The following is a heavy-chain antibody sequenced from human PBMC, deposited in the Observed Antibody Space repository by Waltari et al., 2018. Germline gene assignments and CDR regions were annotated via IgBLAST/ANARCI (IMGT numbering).Heavy chain of an antibody. Sequence: QVQLVQSGAEVTRPGASVEVSCKASGYTFTSYYMHWVRQAPGQGLEWMGIINPSGGSTHYAQKFRGRVTMTRDTSTITVYMELSSLRSEDTALYYCARGSRFLDYWGQGTLVTVSS. CDR2: INPSGGST. D-gene: IGHD3-3*01. CDR1: GYTFTSYY. V-gene: IGHV1-46*01. J-gene: IGHJ4*02. CDR3: ARGSRFLDY.